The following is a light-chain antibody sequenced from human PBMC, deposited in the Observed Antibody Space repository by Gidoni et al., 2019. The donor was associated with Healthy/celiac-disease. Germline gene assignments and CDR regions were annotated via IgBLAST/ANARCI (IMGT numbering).Light chain of an antibody. Sequence: EIVLTQSPATLPLSPGERATLSCRASQSVSSYLAWYQQKPSQAPRLLIYDASNRATGIPARVSGSGSGTDFTLTISSLEPEDFAVYYCQQRSNWPQLTFXGXTKVEIK. J-gene: IGKJ4*01. V-gene: IGKV3-11*01. CDR2: DAS. CDR3: QQRSNWPQLT. CDR1: QSVSSY.